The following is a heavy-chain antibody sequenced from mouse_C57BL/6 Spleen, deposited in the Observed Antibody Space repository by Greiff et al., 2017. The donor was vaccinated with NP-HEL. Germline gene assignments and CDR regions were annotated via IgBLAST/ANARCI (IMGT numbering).Heavy chain of an antibody. CDR2: ISDGGSYT. Sequence: EVQGVESGGGLVKPGGSLKLSCAASGFTFSSYAMSWVRQTPEKRLEWVATISDGGSYTYYPDNVKGRFTISRDNAKNNLYLQMSHLKSEDTAMYYCARGGDSSGYGRFAYWGQGTLVTVSA. V-gene: IGHV5-4*01. J-gene: IGHJ3*01. D-gene: IGHD3-2*02. CDR1: GFTFSSYA. CDR3: ARGGDSSGYGRFAY.